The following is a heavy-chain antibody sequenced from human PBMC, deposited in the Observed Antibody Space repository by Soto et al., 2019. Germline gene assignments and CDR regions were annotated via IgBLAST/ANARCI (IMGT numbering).Heavy chain of an antibody. CDR3: ESAYGSGDYRMPFEY. D-gene: IGHD3-10*01. Sequence: QVQLLQSGAEVKKPGASVKVSCKASGYMFNTYGIAWVRQAPGQGLEWMGWISVYNGNIDYAQKYEDRVTMTTDTYTSTAYMELKSLTSDDKAVDYCESAYGSGDYRMPFEYWGQGTPVSVSS. CDR2: ISVYNGNI. CDR1: GYMFNTYG. V-gene: IGHV1-18*01. J-gene: IGHJ4*02.